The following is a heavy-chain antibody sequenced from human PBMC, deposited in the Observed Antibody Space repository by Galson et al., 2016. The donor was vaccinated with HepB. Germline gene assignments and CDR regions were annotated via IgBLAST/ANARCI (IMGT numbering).Heavy chain of an antibody. CDR3: ARDPTRNYYDSSAYYYFSAGWFDP. CDR2: ISSRSSTI. Sequence: SLRLSCAASGFSLSSYWMSWVRQAPGKGLEWVSYISSRSSTIYYADSVKGRFTISRDNGKNSLYLQMNSLRAEDTAVYYCARDPTRNYYDSSAYYYFSAGWFDPWGQGTLVTVSS. J-gene: IGHJ5*02. CDR1: GFSLSSYW. V-gene: IGHV3-48*04. D-gene: IGHD3-22*01.